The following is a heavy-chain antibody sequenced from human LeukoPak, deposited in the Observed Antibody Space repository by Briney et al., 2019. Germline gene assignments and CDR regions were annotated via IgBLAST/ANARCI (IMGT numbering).Heavy chain of an antibody. CDR2: IYHGGST. Sequence: PSETLSLTCTVSGYSISSGYYWGWIRQPPGKGLEWIGSIYHGGSTYYNPSLKSRFTISVDTSKNQFSLKLNSVTSADTAMYYCARAYCGGDCYSGVYYFDYWGQGTLVTVSS. V-gene: IGHV4-38-2*02. D-gene: IGHD2-21*02. CDR1: GYSISSGYY. CDR3: ARAYCGGDCYSGVYYFDY. J-gene: IGHJ4*02.